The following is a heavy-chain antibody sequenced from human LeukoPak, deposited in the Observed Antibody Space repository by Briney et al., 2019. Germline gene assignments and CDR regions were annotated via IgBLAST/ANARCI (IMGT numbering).Heavy chain of an antibody. V-gene: IGHV3-7*01. D-gene: IGHD1-1*01. CDR2: MDPTGSQK. J-gene: IGHJ4*02. Sequence: GGSLRLSCADSQFTFNGSWMNWVRQAPGKGLEWVANMDPTGSQKRYVDSVRGRFTISKDNPGASLYLGMHSLRAEDTAIYYCAIWTSGNYWGQGTLVTVSS. CDR1: QFTFNGSW. CDR3: AIWTSGNY.